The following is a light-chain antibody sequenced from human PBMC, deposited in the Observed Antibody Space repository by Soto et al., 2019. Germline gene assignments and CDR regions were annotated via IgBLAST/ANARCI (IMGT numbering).Light chain of an antibody. CDR1: SSNIGTNT. CDR2: SDN. J-gene: IGLJ3*02. CDR3: AAWDDSLNGGV. Sequence: QLVLTQPPSASGTPGQRVTISCSGSSSNIGTNTVNWYQQLPGTAPRLLIYSDNQRPSGVPDRFSGSNSGTSASLAISGLQSEDEADYYCAAWDDSLNGGVFGGGTKVTVL. V-gene: IGLV1-44*01.